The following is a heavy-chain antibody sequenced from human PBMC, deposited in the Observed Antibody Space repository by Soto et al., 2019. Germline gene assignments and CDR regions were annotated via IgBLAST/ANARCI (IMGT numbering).Heavy chain of an antibody. V-gene: IGHV6-1*01. J-gene: IGHJ4*02. CDR3: ARVGGRGGSSSQTLDY. CDR2: TYYRSKWYN. CDR1: GDSVSSDSAA. Sequence: SQTLSLTCAISGDSVSSDSAAWNWIRQSPSRGLEWLGRTYYRSKWYNAYAASVKSRITINPDTSKNQFSLRLNSVTPEDTAVYYSARVGGRGGSSSQTLDYRGQGTLVTVSS. D-gene: IGHD6-6*01.